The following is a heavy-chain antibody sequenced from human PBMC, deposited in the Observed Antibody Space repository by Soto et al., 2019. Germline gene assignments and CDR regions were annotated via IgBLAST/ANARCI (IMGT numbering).Heavy chain of an antibody. D-gene: IGHD2-21*01. Sequence: EAQLLESGGDLVPPGGSLRLSCAASGFTFRFYAVSWVRQAPGKGLEWVSGISGSGDRTYYADSVKGRFTISRDNSRNTLYLQMNSLRAEDTAVYYCATDRTGIAANWFDPWGQGTLVTVSS. CDR2: ISGSGDRT. CDR1: GFTFRFYA. V-gene: IGHV3-23*01. J-gene: IGHJ5*02. CDR3: ATDRTGIAANWFDP.